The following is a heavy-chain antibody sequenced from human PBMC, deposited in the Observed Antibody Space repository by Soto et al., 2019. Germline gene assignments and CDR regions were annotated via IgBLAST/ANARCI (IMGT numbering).Heavy chain of an antibody. J-gene: IGHJ5*02. CDR2: IYYSGST. CDR1: GGSISSGGYY. D-gene: IGHD2-2*01. CDR3: ASTKGYCSSTSCYEGDNWFDP. V-gene: IGHV4-31*03. Sequence: PSETLSLTCTVSGGSISSGGYYWSWIRQHPGKGLEWIGYIYYSGSTYYNPSLKSRVTISVDTSKNQFSLKLSSVTAADTAVYYCASTKGYCSSTSCYEGDNWFDPWGQGTLVTVSS.